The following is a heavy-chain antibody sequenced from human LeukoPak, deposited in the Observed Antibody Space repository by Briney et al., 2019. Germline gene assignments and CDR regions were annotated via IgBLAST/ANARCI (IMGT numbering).Heavy chain of an antibody. D-gene: IGHD3-3*01. Sequence: ASVKVSCKASGYTFTRYYMHWVRQAPGQGLEWMGRINPNSGGTNYAQKFQGRVTMTRDTSISTAYMELSRLRSDDTAVYYCAREERVRKGYYVSYYYMDVWGKGTTVTVSS. J-gene: IGHJ6*03. CDR2: INPNSGGT. CDR1: GYTFTRYY. V-gene: IGHV1-2*06. CDR3: AREERVRKGYYVSYYYMDV.